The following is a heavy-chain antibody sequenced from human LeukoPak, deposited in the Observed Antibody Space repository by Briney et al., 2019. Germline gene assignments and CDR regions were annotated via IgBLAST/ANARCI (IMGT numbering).Heavy chain of an antibody. Sequence: AGGSLRLSCAASGFTFSSYWMSWVRQALGKGLEWVANIKQDGSEKYYVDSVKGRFTISRDNAKNSLYLQMNSLRAEDTAVYYCARVPDILTGYLDAFDIWGQGTMVTVSS. CDR1: GFTFSSYW. CDR3: ARVPDILTGYLDAFDI. J-gene: IGHJ3*02. V-gene: IGHV3-7*03. D-gene: IGHD3-9*01. CDR2: IKQDGSEK.